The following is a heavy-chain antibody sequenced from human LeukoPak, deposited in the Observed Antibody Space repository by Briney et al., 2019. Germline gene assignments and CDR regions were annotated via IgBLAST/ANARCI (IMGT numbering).Heavy chain of an antibody. D-gene: IGHD5-18*01. J-gene: IGHJ6*02. CDR1: AGSIRSSSDY. Sequence: PSETLSLTCTVSAGSIRSSSDYWGWIRQPPGKGLEWIGNIYYSGDTYYNPSLKSRVTISVDTFKNQFSLKLSSVTAADTAVYYCARQLGLRYGMDVWGQGTTVTVSS. V-gene: IGHV4-39*01. CDR2: IYYSGDT. CDR3: ARQLGLRYGMDV.